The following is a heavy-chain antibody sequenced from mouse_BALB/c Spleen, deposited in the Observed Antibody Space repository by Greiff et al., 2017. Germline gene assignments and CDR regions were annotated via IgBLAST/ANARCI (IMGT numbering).Heavy chain of an antibody. J-gene: IGHJ1*01. V-gene: IGHV3-6*02. Sequence: EVKLQESGPGLVKPSQSLSLTCSVTGYSITSGYYWNWIRQFPGNKLEWMGYISYDGSNNYNPSLKNRISITRDTSKNQFFLKLNSVTTEDTATYYCARGRWLLSYWYFDVWGAGTTVTVSS. CDR2: ISYDGSN. D-gene: IGHD2-3*01. CDR3: ARGRWLLSYWYFDV. CDR1: GYSITSGYY.